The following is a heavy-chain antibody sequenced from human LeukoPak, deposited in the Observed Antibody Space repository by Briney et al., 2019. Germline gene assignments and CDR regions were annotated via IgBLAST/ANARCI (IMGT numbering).Heavy chain of an antibody. CDR3: AREYYDSSGQESFDY. D-gene: IGHD3-22*01. CDR2: INPSGGST. Sequence: ASVKVSCKASGYTFTSYYMHWVRQAPGQGLEWMGIINPSGGSTSYAQKFQGRVTMTRDTSTSTVYMELSSLRSEDTAVYYRAREYYDSSGQESFDYWGQGTLVTVSS. V-gene: IGHV1-46*01. J-gene: IGHJ4*02. CDR1: GYTFTSYY.